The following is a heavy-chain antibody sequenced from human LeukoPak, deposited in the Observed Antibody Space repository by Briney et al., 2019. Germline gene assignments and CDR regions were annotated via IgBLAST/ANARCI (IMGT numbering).Heavy chain of an antibody. Sequence: GGSLRLSCAASGFTFSSHSMNWVRQAPGKGLEWVSSISSSSSYIYYADSVKGRFTISRDNAKNSLYLQMNSLRAEDTAVYYCARDGPEYYDILTGSIFDPWGQGTLVTVSS. D-gene: IGHD3-9*01. CDR2: ISSSSSYI. CDR3: ARDGPEYYDILTGSIFDP. V-gene: IGHV3-21*01. J-gene: IGHJ5*02. CDR1: GFTFSSHS.